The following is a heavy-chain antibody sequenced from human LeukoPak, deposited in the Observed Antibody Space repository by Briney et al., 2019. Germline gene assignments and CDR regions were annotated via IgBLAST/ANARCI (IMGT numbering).Heavy chain of an antibody. CDR2: TRNKANSYTT. CDR3: ARVALFSLDY. CDR1: GFTFSDHY. V-gene: IGHV3-72*01. Sequence: PGGSLRLSCAASGFTFSDHYMDWVRQAPGKGLEWVGRTRNKANSYTTEYAASVKGRFTISRDDSKNSLYLQMNSLKTEDTAVYYCARVALFSLDYWGQGTLVTVSS. D-gene: IGHD2-21*01. J-gene: IGHJ4*02.